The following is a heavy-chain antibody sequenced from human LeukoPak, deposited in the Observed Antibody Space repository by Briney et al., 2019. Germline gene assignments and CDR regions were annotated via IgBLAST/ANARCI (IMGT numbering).Heavy chain of an antibody. Sequence: GASVTVSCKASGGTFSSYAISWVRQAPGQGLEWMGGIIPIFGTANYAQKFQGRVTITADKSTSTAYMELSSLRSEDTAVYYCARDLRSHSSGWRNYYYYYYMDVWGKGTTVTVSS. CDR3: ARDLRSHSSGWRNYYYYYYMDV. CDR2: IIPIFGTA. CDR1: GGTFSSYA. V-gene: IGHV1-69*06. D-gene: IGHD6-19*01. J-gene: IGHJ6*03.